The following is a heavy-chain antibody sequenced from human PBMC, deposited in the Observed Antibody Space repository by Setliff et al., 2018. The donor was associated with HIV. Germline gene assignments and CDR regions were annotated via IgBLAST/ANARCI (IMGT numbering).Heavy chain of an antibody. Sequence: TGGSLRLSCVASGLDIGDYWMTWVRQAPGKGLEWVANINPDGNERYYMESVQGRFTISRDNIQNSLLLQMNSLTADDAAVYYCARVRTSTGAQYWGQGTLVTVS. CDR2: INPDGNER. CDR3: ARVRTSTGAQY. V-gene: IGHV3-7*03. CDR1: GLDIGDYW. D-gene: IGHD1-1*01. J-gene: IGHJ4*02.